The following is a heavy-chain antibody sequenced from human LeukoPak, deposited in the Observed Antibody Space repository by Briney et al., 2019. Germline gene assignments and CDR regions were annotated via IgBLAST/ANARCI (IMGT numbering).Heavy chain of an antibody. Sequence: SETLSLTCTLSGGSISSYYWSWIRQPPGKGLEWIGYIYYSGSTNYNPSLKSRVTISVDTSKNQFSLKLSSVTAADTAVYYCARDFGGAGGYWGQGTLVTVSS. CDR2: IYYSGST. J-gene: IGHJ4*02. D-gene: IGHD3-16*01. V-gene: IGHV4-59*01. CDR3: ARDFGGAGGY. CDR1: GGSISSYY.